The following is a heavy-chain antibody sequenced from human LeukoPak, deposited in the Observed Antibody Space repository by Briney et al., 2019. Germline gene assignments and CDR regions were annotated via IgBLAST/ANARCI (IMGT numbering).Heavy chain of an antibody. CDR1: GFNFSTYN. D-gene: IGHD1-26*01. CDR3: ARDPYSGNYGNDYYYYMDV. J-gene: IGHJ6*03. Sequence: GGSLRLSCAASGFNFSTYNMNWVRRAPGKGLEWISSITSRSSYIYYADSVKGRFTISRDNAKNSLYLQMNSLSPDDTAVYFCARDPYSGNYGNDYYYYMDVWGKGTTVTISS. V-gene: IGHV3-21*06. CDR2: ITSRSSYI.